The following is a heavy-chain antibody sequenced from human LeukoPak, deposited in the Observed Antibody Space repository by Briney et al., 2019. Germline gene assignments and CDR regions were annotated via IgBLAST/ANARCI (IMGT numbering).Heavy chain of an antibody. CDR1: GASFSTNY. J-gene: IGHJ6*03. CDR3: ARLYQQSKWKYYYYYMDV. V-gene: IGHV4-59*01. Sequence: SETLSLTCSVSGASFSTNYWSWIRQPPGRGLEWIGHVFDSGSTNYNPSLKSRVTISADTSTKQFSLRLSSVTAADTAVYYCARLYQQSKWKYYYYYMDVWGKGTAVTVSS. CDR2: VFDSGST. D-gene: IGHD1-1*01.